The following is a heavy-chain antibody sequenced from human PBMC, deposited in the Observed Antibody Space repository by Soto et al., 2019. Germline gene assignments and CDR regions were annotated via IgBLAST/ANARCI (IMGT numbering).Heavy chain of an antibody. D-gene: IGHD4-17*01. J-gene: IGHJ4*02. CDR3: AKGGRLRSPFGF. CDR1: GESYSDNH. CDR2: VSHSGYT. Sequence: SETLPLPDSLYGESYSDNHWSWIRQPPGKGLEWIGEVSHSGYTVYYTSLKSRVTISLGTSNNQFSLKLISATAADTAVYFCAKGGRLRSPFGFWGQGTLVTVSS. V-gene: IGHV4-34*01.